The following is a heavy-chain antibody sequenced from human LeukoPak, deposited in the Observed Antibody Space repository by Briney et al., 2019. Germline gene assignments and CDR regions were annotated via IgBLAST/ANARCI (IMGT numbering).Heavy chain of an antibody. D-gene: IGHD3-10*01. CDR3: AKVVMVRGVITHPYYYYGMDV. V-gene: IGHV3-23*01. J-gene: IGHJ6*02. CDR1: GFTVSSNY. Sequence: GGSLRLSCAASGFTVSSNYMSWVRQAPGKGLEWVSAISGSGGSTYYADSVKGRFTISRDNSKNTLYLQMNSLRAEDTAVYYCAKVVMVRGVITHPYYYYGMDVWGQGTTVTVSS. CDR2: ISGSGGST.